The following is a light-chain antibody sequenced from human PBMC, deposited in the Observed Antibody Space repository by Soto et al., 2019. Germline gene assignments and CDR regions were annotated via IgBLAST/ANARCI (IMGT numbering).Light chain of an antibody. V-gene: IGKV3-11*01. J-gene: IGKJ5*01. CDR2: DST. CDR1: QSIHTS. CDR3: QQRNVWPPIT. Sequence: VLTQSPATLSLSPGERATLSCRASQSIHTSLAWYQQKSGKPPRLVIYDSTLRANGVPDRFGGSRSGTEFTLTVHSLEPEDFAGYYCQQRNVWPPITFGQGTRLEIK.